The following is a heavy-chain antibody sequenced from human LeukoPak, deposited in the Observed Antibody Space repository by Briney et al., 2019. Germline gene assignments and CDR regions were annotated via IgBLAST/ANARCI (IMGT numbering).Heavy chain of an antibody. CDR2: IYSGGST. J-gene: IGHJ4*02. D-gene: IGHD2-2*01. V-gene: IGHV3-53*01. CDR3: ARGLRDCTSTTCLLASDY. Sequence: GGSLRLSCAASRFTASTYFMTWGRQAPGKGLECVSVIYSGGSTYYADSVKGRFTVSRDNSKNTLYLQMNSLRAEDTAMYYCARGLRDCTSTTCLLASDYGGQGTLVTVSS. CDR1: RFTASTYF.